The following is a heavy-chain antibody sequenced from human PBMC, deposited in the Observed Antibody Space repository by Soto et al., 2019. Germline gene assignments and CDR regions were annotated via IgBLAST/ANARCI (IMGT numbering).Heavy chain of an antibody. CDR2: ISGGGGST. J-gene: IGHJ4*02. D-gene: IGHD2-15*01. V-gene: IGHV3-23*01. Sequence: SGGSLRLSCAASGFTFSTYAMTWVRQAPGKGLEWVSGISGGGGSTDYADSVKGRFTISRDNSKNTLYLQMNSLRAEDTAVYYCAKGGCSGGSCPMGFDYWGQGTLVTVSS. CDR1: GFTFSTYA. CDR3: AKGGCSGGSCPMGFDY.